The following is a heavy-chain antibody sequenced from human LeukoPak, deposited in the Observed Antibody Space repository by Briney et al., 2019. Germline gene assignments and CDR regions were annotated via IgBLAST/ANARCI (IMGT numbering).Heavy chain of an antibody. CDR3: AREMSSGYYVYIFDY. Sequence: SETLSLTCTVSGGSISSGSYYWGWIRQPPGKGLEWIGSIYYSGTTYYNPSLKSRVTISVHTSKNQFSLKLSSVTAADTAVYYCAREMSSGYYVYIFDYRGQGTLVTVSS. J-gene: IGHJ4*02. V-gene: IGHV4-39*07. CDR1: GGSISSGSYY. CDR2: IYYSGTT. D-gene: IGHD3-22*01.